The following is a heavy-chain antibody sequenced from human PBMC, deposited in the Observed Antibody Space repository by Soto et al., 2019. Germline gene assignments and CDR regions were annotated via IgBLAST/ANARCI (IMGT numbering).Heavy chain of an antibody. J-gene: IGHJ6*02. CDR1: GYTFTSYG. CDR2: ISACNGNT. V-gene: IGHV1-18*01. CDR3: ERAVQYDFWSCYYKHFGYYCMDV. D-gene: IGHD3-3*01. Sequence: QVQLVQSGAEVKKPGASVKVSCKASGYTFTSYGISWVRQAPGQGLEWMGWISACNGNTNYAQKLQGRVTMTTDTYTSTDYMELRSLRSDDTSVYYCERAVQYDFWSCYYKHFGYYCMDVWGQWTTVTVSS.